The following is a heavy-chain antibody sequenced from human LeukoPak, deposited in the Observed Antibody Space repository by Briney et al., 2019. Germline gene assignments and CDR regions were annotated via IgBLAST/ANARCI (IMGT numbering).Heavy chain of an antibody. J-gene: IGHJ4*02. V-gene: IGHV3-21*01. CDR2: ISSSSSYI. Sequence: GGSLRLSCVASGFIFSSYSMNWVRQAPGKGLEWVSSISSSSSYIYYADSVKGRFTISRDNSKNTQYLQMNSLRTEDTAVYYCAKGVARFGYGALLDYWGQGTLVTVSS. CDR1: GFIFSSYS. CDR3: AKGVARFGYGALLDY. D-gene: IGHD4/OR15-4a*01.